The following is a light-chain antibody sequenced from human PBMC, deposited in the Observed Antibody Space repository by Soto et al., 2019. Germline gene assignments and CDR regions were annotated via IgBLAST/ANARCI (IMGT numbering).Light chain of an antibody. CDR1: HSVSRTY. J-gene: IGKJ1*01. CDR2: GAT. CDR3: QQYNNWPRT. V-gene: IGKV3-15*01. Sequence: EIVLTQSPGTLSLSPGERATLSCRASHSVSRTYLAWYQQKPGQAPRLLIHGATTRATGIPARFSGSGSGTEFTLTISSLQSEDFAVYYCQQYNNWPRTFGQGTKVDI.